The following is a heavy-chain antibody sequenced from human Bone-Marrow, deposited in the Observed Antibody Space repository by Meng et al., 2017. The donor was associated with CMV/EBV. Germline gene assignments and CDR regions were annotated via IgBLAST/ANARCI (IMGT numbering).Heavy chain of an antibody. Sequence: ASVKVSCKASGYTFTSYGISWVRQAPGQGLEWMGWISAYNGNTNYAQKLQGRVTMTTDTYTSTAYMELRSLRSDDTAVYYCARGQVQCSTINCHDYRFSGMDVWGQGTLVTVSS. CDR2: ISAYNGNT. V-gene: IGHV1-18*01. J-gene: IGHJ6*02. D-gene: IGHD2/OR15-2a*01. CDR1: GYTFTSYG. CDR3: ARGQVQCSTINCHDYRFSGMDV.